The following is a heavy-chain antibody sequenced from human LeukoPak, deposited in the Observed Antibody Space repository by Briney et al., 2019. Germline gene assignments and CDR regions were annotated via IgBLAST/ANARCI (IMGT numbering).Heavy chain of an antibody. CDR3: AHRRGSQLEPLFDY. CDR2: IYWNDDK. D-gene: IGHD1-1*01. J-gene: IGHJ4*02. V-gene: IGHV2-5*01. Sequence: SGPTLVKPTQTLTLTCTFSGFSLSTSGVGVGWIRQPPGKALEWLALIYWNDDKRYSPSLKSRLTITKDTSKNQVVLTMTNMDPVDTATYYCAHRRGSQLEPLFDYWGQGTLVTVSS. CDR1: GFSLSTSGVG.